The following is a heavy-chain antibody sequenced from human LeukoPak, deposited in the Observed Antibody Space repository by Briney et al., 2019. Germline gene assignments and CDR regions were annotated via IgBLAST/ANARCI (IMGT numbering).Heavy chain of an antibody. J-gene: IGHJ6*02. D-gene: IGHD3-3*01. V-gene: IGHV3-23*01. CDR1: GFTFDDYA. Sequence: PGGSLRLSCAASGFTFDDYAMSWVRQAPGKGLEWVSAISGSGGSTYYADSVKGRFTISRDNSKNTLYLQMNSLRAEDTAVYYCAKDLGYYDFWSGYYYGMDVWGQGTTVTVSS. CDR2: ISGSGGST. CDR3: AKDLGYYDFWSGYYYGMDV.